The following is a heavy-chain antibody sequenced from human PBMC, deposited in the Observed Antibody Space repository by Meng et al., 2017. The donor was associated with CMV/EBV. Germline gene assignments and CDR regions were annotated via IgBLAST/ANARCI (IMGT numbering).Heavy chain of an antibody. D-gene: IGHD2-2*02. CDR3: AREIVVVPAAIDNWFDP. J-gene: IGHJ5*02. V-gene: IGHV4-4*07. Sequence: QVPLQEAGPGPVKPSEILSLTCTVSGGSMSIYYWSWIRQPAGKGLELIGRIYTSGSTNYNPSLKSRVTMSVDTSKNQFSLKLSSVTAADTAVYYCAREIVVVPAAIDNWFDPWGQGTLVTVSS. CDR2: IYTSGST. CDR1: GGSMSIYY.